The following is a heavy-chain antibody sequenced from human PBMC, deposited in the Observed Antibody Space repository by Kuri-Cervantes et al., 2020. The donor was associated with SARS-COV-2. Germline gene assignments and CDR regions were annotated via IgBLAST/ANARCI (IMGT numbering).Heavy chain of an antibody. J-gene: IGHJ4*02. D-gene: IGHD3-22*01. CDR3: ARHATYYYDSSGYYV. V-gene: IGHV5-51*01. CDR1: GYSFTSYW. Sequence: KVSCKGSGYSFTSYWISWVRQMPGKGLEWMGIIYPGDSDTRYSPSFQGQVTISADKSISTAYLQWSSLKASDTAMYYCARHATYYYDSSGYYVWGQGTLVTVSS. CDR2: IYPGDSDT.